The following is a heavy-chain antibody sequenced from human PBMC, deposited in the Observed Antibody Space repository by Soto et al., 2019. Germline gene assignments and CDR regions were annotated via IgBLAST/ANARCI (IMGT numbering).Heavy chain of an antibody. CDR3: PSNTDYRFDY. D-gene: IGHD3-16*01. Sequence: PGGSLRLSCAASGFTFSRYWMSWVRQAPGKGLEWVANINEDGSKKHYVDSVKGRFTISRDNAKNSLFLQMNSLRAEDTAVYYCPSNTDYRFDYWGQGA. CDR1: GFTFSRYW. J-gene: IGHJ4*02. V-gene: IGHV3-7*01. CDR2: INEDGSKK.